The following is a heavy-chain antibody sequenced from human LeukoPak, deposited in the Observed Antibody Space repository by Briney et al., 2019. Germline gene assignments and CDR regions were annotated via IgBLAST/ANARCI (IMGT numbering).Heavy chain of an antibody. CDR1: GYTFTSYG. CDR3: ARDQGDEATVVTPGPGDFDY. J-gene: IGHJ4*02. CDR2: ISAYNGNT. D-gene: IGHD4-23*01. V-gene: IGHV1-18*01. Sequence: ASVKVSCKASGYTFTSYGISWVRQAPGQGLEWMGWISAYNGNTNYAQKLQGRVTMTTDTSTSTAYMELRSLRSDDTAVYYCARDQGDEATVVTPGPGDFDYWGQGTLVTVSS.